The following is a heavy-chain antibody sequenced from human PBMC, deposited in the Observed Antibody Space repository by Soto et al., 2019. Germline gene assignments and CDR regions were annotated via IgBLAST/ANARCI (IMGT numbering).Heavy chain of an antibody. D-gene: IGHD2-2*01. CDR3: ARDYCSSTSCRYNWFDP. CDR2: IIPIFGTA. J-gene: IGHJ5*02. Sequence: SVKVSCKASGGTFSSYAISWVRQAPGQGLEWMGGIIPIFGTANYAQKFQGRVTITADESTSTAYMELSSLRSEDTAVYYCARDYCSSTSCRYNWFDPWGQGTLVTVSS. V-gene: IGHV1-69*13. CDR1: GGTFSSYA.